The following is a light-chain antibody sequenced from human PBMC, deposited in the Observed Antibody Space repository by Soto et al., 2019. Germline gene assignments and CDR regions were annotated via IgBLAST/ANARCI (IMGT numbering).Light chain of an antibody. CDR2: AAS. Sequence: DIQMTQSPSSLSASVGDRVTITCRASQSISSYLNWYQQKPGKAPKLLIYAASSLQSGVPSRFSGSGSGTDFTLTISSLQPEDFATYYCQQSYSTPPTCGRRTKVEIK. CDR1: QSISSY. V-gene: IGKV1-39*01. CDR3: QQSYSTPPT. J-gene: IGKJ1*01.